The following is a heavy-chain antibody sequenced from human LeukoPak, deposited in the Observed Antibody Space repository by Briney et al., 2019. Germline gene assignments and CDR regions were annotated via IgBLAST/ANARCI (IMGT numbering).Heavy chain of an antibody. CDR3: ARGRLGGGPYSPDFDS. Sequence: GTSLRLSCKASGFTVSRHGIHWVRQAPGKGLECLAVISDDGGNQYYADSARGRFTISRDNSKNTIYLEMNSLRGDDTAVFYCARGRLGGGPYSPDFDSWGQGTLVTVSS. CDR2: ISDDGGNQ. CDR1: GFTVSRHG. D-gene: IGHD2-15*01. V-gene: IGHV3-30*03. J-gene: IGHJ4*02.